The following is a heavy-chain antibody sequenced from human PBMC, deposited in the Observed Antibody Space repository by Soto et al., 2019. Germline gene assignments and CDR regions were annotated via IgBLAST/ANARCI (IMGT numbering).Heavy chain of an antibody. CDR1: GFTFGDYA. V-gene: IGHV3-49*03. D-gene: IGHD4-17*01. CDR3: TRAVTTVDYYYYYMDV. J-gene: IGHJ6*03. Sequence: GGSLRLSCTASGFTFGDYAMSWFRQAPGKGLEWVGFIRSKAYGGTTEYAASVKGRFTISRDDSKSIAYLQMNSLKTEDTAVYYCTRAVTTVDYYYYYMDVWGKGTTVTVSS. CDR2: IRSKAYGGTT.